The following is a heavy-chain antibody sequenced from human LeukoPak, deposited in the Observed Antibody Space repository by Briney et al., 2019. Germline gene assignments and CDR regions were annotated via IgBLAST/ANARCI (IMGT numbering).Heavy chain of an antibody. J-gene: IGHJ5*02. CDR3: ARFLGTGPEDVDWFDP. CDR2: IYYSGST. D-gene: IGHD7-27*01. V-gene: IGHV4-59*01. CDR1: GGSISSYY. Sequence: PSETLSLTCTVSGGSISSYYWSWIRQPPGKGLEGIGYIYYSGSTNYNPSLKSRVTISVDTSKIQFSLKLSSVTAADTAVYYCARFLGTGPEDVDWFDPWGQGTLVTVSS.